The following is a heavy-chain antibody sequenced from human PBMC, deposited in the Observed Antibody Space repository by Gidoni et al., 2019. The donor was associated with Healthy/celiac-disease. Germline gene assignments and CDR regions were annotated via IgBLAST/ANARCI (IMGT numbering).Heavy chain of an antibody. CDR2: ISSSSSYI. CDR1: YS. D-gene: IGHD3-16*01. J-gene: IGHJ4*02. Sequence: YSMNWVRQAPGKGLEWVSSISSSSSYIYYAESVKGRFTISRDNAKNTLYLKMNSLRAEDTAVYYCARERRDYVWGTYGGFDYWGQGTLVTVSS. V-gene: IGHV3-21*01. CDR3: ARERRDYVWGTYGGFDY.